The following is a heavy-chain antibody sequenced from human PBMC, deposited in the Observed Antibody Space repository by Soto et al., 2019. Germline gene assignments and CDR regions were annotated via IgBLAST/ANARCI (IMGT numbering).Heavy chain of an antibody. V-gene: IGHV3-23*01. Sequence: PGGSLRLSCAASGFTVSTNAMSWVRQAPGKGLEWFSAISESGAATHYADSVKGRFTISRDNSKNTLYLHMNSLRAEDTAVYYCAKDLAGTTAFDIWGQGTMVTVSS. J-gene: IGHJ3*02. CDR1: GFTVSTNA. CDR3: AKDLAGTTAFDI. CDR2: ISESGAAT. D-gene: IGHD1-1*01.